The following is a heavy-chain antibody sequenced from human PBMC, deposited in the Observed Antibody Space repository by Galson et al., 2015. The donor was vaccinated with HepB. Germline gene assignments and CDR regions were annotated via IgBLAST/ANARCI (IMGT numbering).Heavy chain of an antibody. J-gene: IGHJ5*02. CDR3: AKEMIRFSDFVEPPPWFDP. CDR1: GFTFSSYA. CDR2: ISGSGVNT. V-gene: IGHV3-23*01. Sequence: SLRLSCAASGFTFSSYAMSWVRQAPGKGLEWVSGISGSGVNTYHADSVKGRFTISRDNSKNTLYLQMNSLRAEDTAVYFCAKEMIRFSDFVEPPPWFDPWGQGTLVTVSS. D-gene: IGHD3-9*01.